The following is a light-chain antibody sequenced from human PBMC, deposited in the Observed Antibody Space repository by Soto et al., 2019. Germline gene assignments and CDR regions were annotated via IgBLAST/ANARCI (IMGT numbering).Light chain of an antibody. CDR3: ISYTSSSTWV. CDR2: EVS. Sequence: QSALTQPASVSGSPGQSITISCTRTSSDVGGYNYVSWYQQHPGKAPKLMIYEVSNRPSGVSDRFSGSRSGNTASLTISGLQAEDESDYYCISYTSSSTWVFGGGTKVTVL. J-gene: IGLJ3*02. V-gene: IGLV2-14*01. CDR1: SSDVGGYNY.